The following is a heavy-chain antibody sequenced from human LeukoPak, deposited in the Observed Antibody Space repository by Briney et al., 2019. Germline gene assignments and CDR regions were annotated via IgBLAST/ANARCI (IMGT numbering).Heavy chain of an antibody. CDR1: GGSISSYY. V-gene: IGHV4-59*01. CDR2: IYYSGST. CDR3: ASSPTWFGDLSVPA. Sequence: KPSETLSLTCTVSGGSISSYYWSWIRQPPGKGLEWIGYIYYSGSTNYNPSLKSRVTISVDTSKNQFSLKLSSVTAADTAVYWCASSPTWFGDLSVPAWGQGTLVTVSS. D-gene: IGHD3-10*01. J-gene: IGHJ5*02.